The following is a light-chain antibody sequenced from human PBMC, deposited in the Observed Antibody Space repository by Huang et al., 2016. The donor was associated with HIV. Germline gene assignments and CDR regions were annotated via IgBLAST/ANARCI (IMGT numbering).Light chain of an antibody. CDR2: GAS. CDR3: QQYNNGPPMYT. V-gene: IGKV3-15*01. J-gene: IGKJ2*01. CDR1: QSVSRN. Sequence: IDLTQSPAPRSMSPGQRAALSCRASQSVSRNLAWFQQKPGQAPRLLIYGASTRATGIPARLSGSGSGTEFTLTISSLQSEDFAVYYCQQYNNGPPMYTFGQGTKLEV.